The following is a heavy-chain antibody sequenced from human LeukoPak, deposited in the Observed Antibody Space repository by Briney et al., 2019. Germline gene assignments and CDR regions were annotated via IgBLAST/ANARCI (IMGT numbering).Heavy chain of an antibody. CDR1: GFTFSRYN. J-gene: IGHJ5*02. CDR2: ISSGNTYI. CDR3: ARDAAGYSSPPGVWFDP. D-gene: IGHD6-19*01. Sequence: GGSLRLSCAASGFTFSRYNMNWVRQAPGKGLEWVSSISSGNTYIYYADSVKGRFTISRDNAKNPLYLQMNSLRAEDTALYYCARDAAGYSSPPGVWFDPWGQGTLVTVSS. V-gene: IGHV3-21*01.